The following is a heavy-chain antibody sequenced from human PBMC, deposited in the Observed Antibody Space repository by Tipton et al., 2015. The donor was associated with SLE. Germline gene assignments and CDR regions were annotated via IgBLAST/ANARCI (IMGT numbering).Heavy chain of an antibody. Sequence: GSLRLSCAASGFTFRSYWMSWIRQAPGKGLEWVANVKQDGSEKKYVDSVKGRFTISRDNAENSLYLQMNSLGAEDTAVYYCVRHSYCVNDCSRGGIFDIWGQGTMVTVSS. V-gene: IGHV3-7*01. CDR1: GFTFRSYW. J-gene: IGHJ3*02. CDR2: VKQDGSEK. D-gene: IGHD2-21*01. CDR3: VRHSYCVNDCSRGGIFDI.